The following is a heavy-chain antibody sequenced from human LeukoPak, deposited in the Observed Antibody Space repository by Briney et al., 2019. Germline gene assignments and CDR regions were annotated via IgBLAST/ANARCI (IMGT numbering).Heavy chain of an antibody. V-gene: IGHV1-8*01. CDR2: INPNSGNT. J-gene: IGHJ4*02. CDR1: GYTFTSYD. CDR3: ARGRPGITIFGVVIYNPLME. Sequence: ASVKVSCKASGYTFTSYDINWVRQATGQGVEWMGWINPNSGNTGYAQKFQGRVTMTRNTSISTVYMELRSLRSEDTAVYYCARGRPGITIFGVVIYNPLMEWGQGTLVTVSS. D-gene: IGHD3-3*01.